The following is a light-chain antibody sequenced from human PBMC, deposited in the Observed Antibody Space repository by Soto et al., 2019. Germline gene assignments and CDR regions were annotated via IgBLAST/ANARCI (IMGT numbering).Light chain of an antibody. J-gene: IGKJ1*01. CDR3: QQYEGYSPT. CDR1: QSIASW. V-gene: IGKV1-5*01. CDR2: AAS. Sequence: DIQMTQSPSSVSASVGDGVTISCRASQSIASWLAWYQQRPGKAPRLLIYAASRLQRGVPSRFSGSGSGTEFSLTISSLQPDDFATYYCQQYEGYSPTFGQGTKV.